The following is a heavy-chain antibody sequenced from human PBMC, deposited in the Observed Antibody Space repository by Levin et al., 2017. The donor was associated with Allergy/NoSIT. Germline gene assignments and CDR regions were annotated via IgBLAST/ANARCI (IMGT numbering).Heavy chain of an antibody. CDR3: ARGPIAAAGRGIDY. CDR1: GFTFSSYW. Sequence: PGGSLRLSCAASGFTFSSYWMSWVRQAPGKGLEWVANIKQDGSEKYYVDPVKGRFTISRDNAKNSLYLQMNSLRAEDTAVYYCARGPIAAAGRGIDYWGQGTLVTVSS. V-gene: IGHV3-7*01. CDR2: IKQDGSEK. D-gene: IGHD6-13*01. J-gene: IGHJ4*02.